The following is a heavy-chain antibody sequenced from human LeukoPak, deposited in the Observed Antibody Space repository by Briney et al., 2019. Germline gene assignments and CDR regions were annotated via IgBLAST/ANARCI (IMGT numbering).Heavy chain of an antibody. Sequence: GGSLRLSCAASGFTFSSYAMSWVRQAPGKGLEWVSAISGSGGSTYYADSVKGRFTISRDNSKNTLYLQMNSLRAEDTAVYYCAKDPAGRDYGGKPKGWFDPWGQGTLVTVSS. V-gene: IGHV3-23*01. J-gene: IGHJ5*02. CDR1: GFTFSSYA. CDR3: AKDPAGRDYGGKPKGWFDP. CDR2: ISGSGGST. D-gene: IGHD4-23*01.